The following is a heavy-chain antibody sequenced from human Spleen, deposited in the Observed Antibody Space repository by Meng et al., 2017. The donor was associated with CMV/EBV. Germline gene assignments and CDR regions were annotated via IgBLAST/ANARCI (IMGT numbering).Heavy chain of an antibody. V-gene: IGHV3-30*18. CDR2: ISYDGSNK. Sequence: GESLKISCAASGFTFSSYSMNWVRQAPGKGLEWVAVISYDGSNKYYADSVKGRFTISRDNSKNTLYLQMNSLRAEDTAVYYCAKAPYYDFWSGSPGWGMDVWGQGTTVTVSS. J-gene: IGHJ6*02. D-gene: IGHD3-3*01. CDR1: GFTFSSYS. CDR3: AKAPYYDFWSGSPGWGMDV.